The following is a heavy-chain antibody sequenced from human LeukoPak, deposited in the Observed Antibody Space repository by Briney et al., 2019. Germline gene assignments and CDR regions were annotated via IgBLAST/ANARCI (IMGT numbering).Heavy chain of an antibody. CDR1: GFTFSSYW. CDR3: VRDAAGTLDY. CDR2: IKEDGSEK. J-gene: IGHJ4*02. D-gene: IGHD6-13*01. Sequence: GGSLRLSCAASGFTFSSYWMSWVRQAPGKGLECVANIKEDGSEKYYVDSVKGRFTISGDDAKNSLYLQMNSLRAEDTAVYYCVRDAAGTLDYWGQGTPVTVSS. V-gene: IGHV3-7*01.